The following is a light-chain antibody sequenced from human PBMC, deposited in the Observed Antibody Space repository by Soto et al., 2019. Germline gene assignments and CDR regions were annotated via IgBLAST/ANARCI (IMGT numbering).Light chain of an antibody. Sequence: QSALTQPASVSGSPGQSITISCTGTSSDVGGYNYVSWYQQHPGKAPKLMIYEVSNRPSGVSNRFSGSKSGNTASLTISGLQAEDEADYYCYSYIRSSTWVFGGGTKVTVL. V-gene: IGLV2-14*01. CDR2: EVS. J-gene: IGLJ3*02. CDR3: YSYIRSSTWV. CDR1: SSDVGGYNY.